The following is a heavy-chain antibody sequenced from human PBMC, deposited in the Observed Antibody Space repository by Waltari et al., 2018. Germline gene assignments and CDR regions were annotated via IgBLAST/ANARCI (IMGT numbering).Heavy chain of an antibody. D-gene: IGHD6-6*01. J-gene: IGHJ4*02. CDR1: GFAFSRYT. CDR2: ISSSPTM. V-gene: IGHV3-48*01. Sequence: EVQLVESGGGLVQPGGSLRLSCAAAGFAFSRYTMNWGRQAPGKGLEWVSYISSSPTMFYADSVKGRFTISRDNAKNSLYLQMNSLRAEDTAVYYCARDAAGSSSSDFDYWGQGTLVTVSS. CDR3: ARDAAGSSSSDFDY.